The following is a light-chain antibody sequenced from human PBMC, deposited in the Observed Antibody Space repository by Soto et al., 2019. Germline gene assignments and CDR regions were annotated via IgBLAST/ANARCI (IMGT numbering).Light chain of an antibody. J-gene: IGKJ4*02. CDR3: QNYDTIALT. CDR1: QDIRKS. Sequence: DIEMTQSPSSLSASVGDRVTITCRASQDIRKSVVWYQQKPGKVPQLLIDSASTLQSGVPIRFSGRRSGTDCTLTISSLQPEDVATYYCQNYDTIALTVGGGTKVEI. V-gene: IGKV1-27*01. CDR2: SAS.